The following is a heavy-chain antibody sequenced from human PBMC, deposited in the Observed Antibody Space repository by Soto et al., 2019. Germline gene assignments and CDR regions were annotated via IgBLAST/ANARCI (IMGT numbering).Heavy chain of an antibody. V-gene: IGHV1-69*05. CDR2: IIPIFGAA. CDR3: ARDRSSSSDWFDP. D-gene: IGHD6-6*01. CDR1: GYTFSGYY. J-gene: IGHJ5*02. Sequence: SVKVSCKASGYTFSGYYTHWVRQAPGQGLEWMGGIIPIFGAANFAQKFQGRVTLTTDKSTSTAYMELSSLRSEDTAVYYCARDRSSSSDWFDPWGQGTLVTVSS.